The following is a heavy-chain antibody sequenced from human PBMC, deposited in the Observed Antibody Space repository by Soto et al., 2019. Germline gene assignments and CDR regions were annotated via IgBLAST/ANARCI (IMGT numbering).Heavy chain of an antibody. J-gene: IGHJ5*02. V-gene: IGHV3-23*01. CDR3: AKDQLLWFGELNWFDP. CDR2: ISGSGGST. CDR1: GFTFSSYA. Sequence: GGSLRLSCAASGFTFSSYAMSWVRQAPGKGLEWVSAISGSGGSTYYAGSVKGRFTISRDNSKNTLYLQMNSLRAEDTAVFYCAKDQLLWFGELNWFDPWGQGTLVTVSS. D-gene: IGHD3-10*01.